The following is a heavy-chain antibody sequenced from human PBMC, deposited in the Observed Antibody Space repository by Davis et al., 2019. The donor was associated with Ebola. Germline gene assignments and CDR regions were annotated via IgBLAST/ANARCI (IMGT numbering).Heavy chain of an antibody. CDR3: ARVKYSSGWYLNWFDP. D-gene: IGHD6-19*01. CDR1: GGTFSSYA. V-gene: IGHV1-69*13. J-gene: IGHJ5*02. CDR2: IIPIFGTA. Sequence: SVKVSCKASGGTFSSYAISWVRQAPGQGLEWMGGIIPIFGTANYAQRFQGRVTITADESTSTAYMELSSLRSEDTAVYYCARVKYSSGWYLNWFDPWGQGTLVTVSS.